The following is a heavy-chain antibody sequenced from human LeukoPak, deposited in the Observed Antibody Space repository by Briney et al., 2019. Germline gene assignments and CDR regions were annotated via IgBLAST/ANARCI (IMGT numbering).Heavy chain of an antibody. Sequence: PSETLSLTCAVYGGSFSSYYWSWIRQPPGKGLEWIGEINHSGSTNYNPSLKSRVTISVDTSKNQFSLKLSSVTAADTAVYYCARVMTTVTGSFDYWGQGTLVTVSS. J-gene: IGHJ4*02. V-gene: IGHV4-34*01. CDR3: ARVMTTVTGSFDY. CDR1: GGSFSSYY. CDR2: INHSGST. D-gene: IGHD4-17*01.